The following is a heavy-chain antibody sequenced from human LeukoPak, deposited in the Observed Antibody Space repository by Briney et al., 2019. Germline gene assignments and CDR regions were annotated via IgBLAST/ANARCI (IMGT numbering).Heavy chain of an antibody. J-gene: IGHJ4*02. CDR2: ISNSGSYI. V-gene: IGHV3-21*04. CDR1: GFSFSTYA. D-gene: IGHD2-15*01. CDR3: AKGDCSSGSCYFDY. Sequence: GGSLRLSCVASGFSFSTYAMNWVRQAPGKGLGWVSSISNSGSYIYYADSVKGRFTISRDDAKKSVYLQMNSLRAEDTAVYYCAKGDCSSGSCYFDYWGQGSQVTVSP.